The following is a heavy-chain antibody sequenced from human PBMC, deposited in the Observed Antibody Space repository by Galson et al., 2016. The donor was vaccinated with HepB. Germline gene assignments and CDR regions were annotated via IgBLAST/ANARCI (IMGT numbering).Heavy chain of an antibody. CDR3: VREAVVPGMRGFGWFDS. Sequence: SLRLSCAASGFISSSYIMNWVRQSPGKGLEWVSYISSSSSIVYDADSVKGRFTISRANAKKSPYLQMNSLRDEDTAIYYCVREAVVPGMRGFGWFDSCGQGTLVTVSS. J-gene: IGHJ5*01. CDR2: ISSSSSIV. V-gene: IGHV3-48*02. CDR1: GFISSSYI. D-gene: IGHD2-2*01.